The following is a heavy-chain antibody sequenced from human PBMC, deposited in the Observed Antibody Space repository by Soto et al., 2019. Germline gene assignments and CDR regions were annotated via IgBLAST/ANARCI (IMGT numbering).Heavy chain of an antibody. D-gene: IGHD2-2*01. V-gene: IGHV3-9*01. CDR2: ISWNGNSR. J-gene: IGHJ4*02. Sequence: EVQLVESGGGLVQPGTSLRLSCAASGFTFDDYVMHWVRQAPGKGLEWVSGISWNGNSRDYADSVEGRFTISRDNARNSLYLQMNSLRDEDTALYYCATGFSSSTYYIDSWGLGTLVTVSS. CDR1: GFTFDDYV. CDR3: ATGFSSSTYYIDS.